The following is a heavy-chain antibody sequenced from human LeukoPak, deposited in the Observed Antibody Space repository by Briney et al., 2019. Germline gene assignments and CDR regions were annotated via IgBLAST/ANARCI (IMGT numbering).Heavy chain of an antibody. CDR1: GGTFSSYA. V-gene: IGHV1-69*13. D-gene: IGHD2-21*02. CDR2: IIPIFGTA. CDR3: ARTRPTAYCGGDCYSSGMDV. Sequence: SVKVSCKASGGTFSSYAISWVRQAPGQGLEWMGGIIPIFGTATYAQKFQGRVTITADESTSTAYMELSSLRSEDTAVYYCARTRPTAYCGGDCYSSGMDVWGQGTTVTVSS. J-gene: IGHJ6*02.